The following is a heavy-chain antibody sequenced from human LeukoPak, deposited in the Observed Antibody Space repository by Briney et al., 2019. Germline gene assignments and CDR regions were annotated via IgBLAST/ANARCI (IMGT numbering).Heavy chain of an antibody. CDR2: IRYDGSNK. Sequence: PGGSLRLSCAASGFTFSSYGMHWVRQAPGKGLEWVAFIRYDGSNKYYADSVKGRFTISRDNSKNTLYLQMNSLRAEDTAVYYCAKSKDIVVVVAATNYFDYWGQGTLVTVSS. CDR1: GFTFSSYG. CDR3: AKSKDIVVVVAATNYFDY. J-gene: IGHJ4*02. V-gene: IGHV3-30*02. D-gene: IGHD2-15*01.